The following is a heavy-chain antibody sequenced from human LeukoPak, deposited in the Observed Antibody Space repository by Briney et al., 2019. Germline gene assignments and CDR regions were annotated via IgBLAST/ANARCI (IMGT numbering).Heavy chain of an antibody. CDR2: IYTGGNT. Sequence: GGSLRLSCAASGFTVNSNYLSWVRQAPGKGLEWVSTIYTGGNTYYAASVKGRFTISRDFSKNTVFLHMNSLRAEDTAMYYCARGDDSGYYDYFDYWGQGTLVTVSS. V-gene: IGHV3-53*01. CDR1: GFTVNSNY. J-gene: IGHJ4*02. CDR3: ARGDDSGYYDYFDY. D-gene: IGHD3-22*01.